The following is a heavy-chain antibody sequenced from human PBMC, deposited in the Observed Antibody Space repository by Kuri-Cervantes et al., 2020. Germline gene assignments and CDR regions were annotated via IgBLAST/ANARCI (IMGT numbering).Heavy chain of an antibody. CDR1: GFTFSSYA. CDR2: IKQDGSEK. CDR3: AKQGAHTFKYYYYGMDV. V-gene: IGHV3-7*03. D-gene: IGHD2/OR15-2a*01. J-gene: IGHJ6*02. Sequence: GESLKISCAASGFTFSSYAMSWVRQAPGKGLEWVANIKQDGSEKYYVDSVKGRFTISRDNAKNSLYLQMNSLRAEDTAVYYCAKQGAHTFKYYYYGMDVWGQGTTVTVSS.